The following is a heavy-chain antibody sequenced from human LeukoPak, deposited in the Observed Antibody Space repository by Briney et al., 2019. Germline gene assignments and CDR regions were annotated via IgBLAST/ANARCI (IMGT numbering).Heavy chain of an antibody. D-gene: IGHD3-10*01. CDR1: GGSFSGYY. V-gene: IGHV4-34*01. J-gene: IGHJ4*02. CDR3: ARVGSAVRGVTDFDY. Sequence: SETLSLTCAVYGGSFSGYYWSWIRQPPGKGLEWIGEINHSGSTNYNPSLKSRVTISVDTSKNQFSLKLSSVTAADTAVYYCARVGSAVRGVTDFDYWGQGTLVTVSS. CDR2: INHSGST.